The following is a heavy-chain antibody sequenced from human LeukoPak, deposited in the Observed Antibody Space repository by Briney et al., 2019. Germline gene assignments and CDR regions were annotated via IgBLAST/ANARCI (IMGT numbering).Heavy chain of an antibody. CDR3: ARGVRSIAVAGRHFDY. V-gene: IGHV4-59*02. J-gene: IGHJ4*02. Sequence: SETLSLTCSVSGASVSSYYWSWIRQPPGKGLEWIGYIYYSGSTNYNPSLKSRVTISVDTSKNQFSLKLSSVTAADTAVYYCARGVRSIAVAGRHFDYWGQGTLVTVSS. CDR2: IYYSGST. D-gene: IGHD6-19*01. CDR1: GASVSSYY.